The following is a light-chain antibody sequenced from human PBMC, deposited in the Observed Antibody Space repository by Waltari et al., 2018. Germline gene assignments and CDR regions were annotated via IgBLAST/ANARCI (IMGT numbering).Light chain of an antibody. CDR1: QRVLYSSNNKNY. CDR2: WAS. J-gene: IGKJ5*01. Sequence: DIVMIQSPDSLAVSLGERATINCKSSQRVLYSSNNKNYIAWYQQKPGQPPKLLIYWASTREFGVPDRFSGSGSGTDFTLTISSLQAEDVAVYYCQQYYSTPRTFGQGTRLEIK. CDR3: QQYYSTPRT. V-gene: IGKV4-1*01.